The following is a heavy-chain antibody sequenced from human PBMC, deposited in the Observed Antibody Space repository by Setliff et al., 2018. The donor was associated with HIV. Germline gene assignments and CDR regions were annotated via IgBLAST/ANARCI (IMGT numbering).Heavy chain of an antibody. CDR1: GGTFNSYI. CDR2: ISAYNGNT. CDR3: ARDYYGSGSYFILDY. J-gene: IGHJ4*02. V-gene: IGHV1-18*01. D-gene: IGHD3-10*01. Sequence: GASVKVSCKAAGGTFNSYILSWVRQAPGQGLEWMGWISAYNGNTHYAQKLQGRVTMTTDTSTSTAYMELRSLRSDDTAVYYCARDYYGSGSYFILDYWGPGTLVTVSS.